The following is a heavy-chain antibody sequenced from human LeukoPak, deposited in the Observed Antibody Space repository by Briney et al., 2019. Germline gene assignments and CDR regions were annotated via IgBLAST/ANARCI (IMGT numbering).Heavy chain of an antibody. V-gene: IGHV3-53*01. Sequence: GGSLRLSCAASGVTVSDKPMSWVRQAPGKGLEWVSVIYRGGSTSYADSVRGRFTISRDNSKNTLYFQMNSLRAEDTAVYYCARDQPPRWYGSGSTGWFDPWGQGTLVTVSS. CDR3: ARDQPPRWYGSGSTGWFDP. CDR2: IYRGGST. J-gene: IGHJ5*02. CDR1: GVTVSDKP. D-gene: IGHD3-10*01.